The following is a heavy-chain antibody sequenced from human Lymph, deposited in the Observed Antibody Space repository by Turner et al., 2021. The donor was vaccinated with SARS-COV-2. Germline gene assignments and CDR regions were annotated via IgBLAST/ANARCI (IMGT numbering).Heavy chain of an antibody. CDR2: ISSTSSYI. CDR3: ARDIPTTADYFDC. J-gene: IGHJ4*02. D-gene: IGHD4-17*01. V-gene: IGHV3-21*01. CDR1: GSTFSTYS. Sequence: EVQLVESGGGMVKPAGFLGPFCVTSGSTFSTYSMNWVRQAPGKGLEWISSISSTSSYIYYADSVKGRFTISRDDAKNSLFLQMNSLRAEDTAVYYCARDIPTTADYFDCWGQGTLVTVSS.